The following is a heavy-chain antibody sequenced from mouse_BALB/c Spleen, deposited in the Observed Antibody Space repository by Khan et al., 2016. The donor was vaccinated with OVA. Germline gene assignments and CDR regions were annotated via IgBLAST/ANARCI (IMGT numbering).Heavy chain of an antibody. Sequence: EVELVESGGGLVQPGGSLKLSCAASGFTFSSYDMSWFRQPPDKRLELVATINSNGGSTYYPASVKGRFTISRDTAKNTLYLQMSSLKSEDTAMYYCARMARIINWGQGTTLTVSS. J-gene: IGHJ2*01. CDR3: ARMARIIN. CDR1: GFTFSSYD. CDR2: INSNGGST. V-gene: IGHV5-6-3*01.